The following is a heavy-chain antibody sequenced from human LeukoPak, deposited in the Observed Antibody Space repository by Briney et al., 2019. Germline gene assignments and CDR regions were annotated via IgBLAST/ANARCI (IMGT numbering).Heavy chain of an antibody. D-gene: IGHD1-26*01. Sequence: GGSLRLSCAASGFTFSSYGMHWVRQAPGKGLEWVAVISYDGSNKYYADSVKGRFTISRDNSKNTLYLQMNSLRAEDTAVYYCARDSGSYYKKNWFDPWGQGTLVTVSS. CDR2: ISYDGSNK. V-gene: IGHV3-30*03. J-gene: IGHJ5*02. CDR3: ARDSGSYYKKNWFDP. CDR1: GFTFSSYG.